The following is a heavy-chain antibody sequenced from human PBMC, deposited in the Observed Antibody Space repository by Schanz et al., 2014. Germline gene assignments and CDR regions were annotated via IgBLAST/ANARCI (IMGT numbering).Heavy chain of an antibody. CDR1: GGSISSGGYT. J-gene: IGHJ4*02. CDR2: IYYSGST. CDR3: ARAAGPVDY. D-gene: IGHD6-13*01. Sequence: QVQLQESGPGLVKPSQTLSLTCAVSGGSISSGGYTWSWIRQPPGKGLEWIGYIYYSGSTYYNPSRKSRVTISVDTSKNQFPLMLGSVTAADTAVYYCARAAGPVDYWGQGTLVTVSS. V-gene: IGHV4-30-4*07.